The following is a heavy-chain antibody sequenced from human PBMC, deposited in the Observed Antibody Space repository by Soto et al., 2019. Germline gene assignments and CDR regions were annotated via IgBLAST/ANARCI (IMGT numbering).Heavy chain of an antibody. Sequence: PSETLSLTCTVSGDSVTSGTYFWTWIRQPPGKGLEWIGYIYYSGHTKYNPSLESRVTMSLHTFKNQFSLQLNSVTAADTAVYYCARGVVVDFDPWGQGTLVTVSS. D-gene: IGHD2-21*01. V-gene: IGHV4-61*01. J-gene: IGHJ5*02. CDR1: GDSVTSGTYF. CDR2: IYYSGHT. CDR3: ARGVVVDFDP.